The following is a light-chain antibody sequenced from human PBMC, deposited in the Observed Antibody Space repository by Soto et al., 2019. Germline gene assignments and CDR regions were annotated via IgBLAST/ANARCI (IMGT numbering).Light chain of an antibody. Sequence: QSALTQPRSVSGSPGQSVTISCTGTSSDVGGYNYVSWYQQHPGKAPKLMIYDVSKRPSGVPDGFSGSKAGDTASLTSSGLQAVDDTDYHCSAYARTSPRVSGTGTKITVL. CDR1: SSDVGGYNY. V-gene: IGLV2-11*01. CDR3: SAYARTSPRV. CDR2: DVS. J-gene: IGLJ1*01.